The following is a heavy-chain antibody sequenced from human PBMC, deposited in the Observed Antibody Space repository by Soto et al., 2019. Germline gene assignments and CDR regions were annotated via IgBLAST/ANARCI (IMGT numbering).Heavy chain of an antibody. V-gene: IGHV3-66*01. CDR1: GFTVSSNY. Sequence: EVQLVESGGGLVQPGGSLRLSCAASGFTVSSNYMSWVRQAPGKGLEWVSVIYSGGSTYYADSVKGRFTISRDNSKNTLYLQMNSLRAEDTAVXYCXXXXXXXAASVWGQGTMVTVSS. J-gene: IGHJ3*01. D-gene: IGHD6-13*01. CDR3: XXXXXXXAASV. CDR2: IYSGGST.